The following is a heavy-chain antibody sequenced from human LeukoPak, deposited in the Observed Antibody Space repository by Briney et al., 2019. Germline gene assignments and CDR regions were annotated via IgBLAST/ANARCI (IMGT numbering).Heavy chain of an antibody. J-gene: IGHJ4*02. D-gene: IGHD1-14*01. Sequence: GGSLRLSCAASGFTFSSEAMTWVRQAPGKGLEWVSAMSGNAGNTYYADSVKGRFTISRDNSKNTLYLQMNRLRAEDTAVYYCAKDGRYWDWGQGTLVTVSS. CDR3: AKDGRYWD. CDR1: GFTFSSEA. CDR2: MSGNAGNT. V-gene: IGHV3-23*01.